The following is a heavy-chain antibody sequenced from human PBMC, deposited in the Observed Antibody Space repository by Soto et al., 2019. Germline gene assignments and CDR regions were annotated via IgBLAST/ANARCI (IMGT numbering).Heavy chain of an antibody. J-gene: IGHJ6*02. V-gene: IGHV4-61*01. CDR1: GGSVSSGSYY. CDR3: ARVEAARRGYGMDV. CDR2: IYYSGST. D-gene: IGHD6-6*01. Sequence: QVQLQESGPGLVKPSETLSLTCTVSGGSVSSGSYYWSWIRQPPGKGLDWLGYIYYSGSTNYNPSLKRRVNISVDTSKNQFSLKLSSVTDADTAVYYCARVEAARRGYGMDVWGQGTTVTVSS.